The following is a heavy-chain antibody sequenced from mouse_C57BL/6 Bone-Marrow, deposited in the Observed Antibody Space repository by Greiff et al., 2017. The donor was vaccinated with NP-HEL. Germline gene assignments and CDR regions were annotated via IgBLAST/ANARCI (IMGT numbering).Heavy chain of an antibody. Sequence: VQLQQSGTVLARPGASVKMSCKTSGYTFTSYWMHWVKQRPGQGLEWIGAIYPGNSDTSYNQKFKGKAKLTAVTSASTAYMELSSLTNEDTAVYYGTVTYYYGSRAWFAYWGQGTLVTVSA. J-gene: IGHJ3*01. V-gene: IGHV1-5*01. CDR3: TVTYYYGSRAWFAY. D-gene: IGHD1-1*01. CDR1: GYTFTSYW. CDR2: IYPGNSDT.